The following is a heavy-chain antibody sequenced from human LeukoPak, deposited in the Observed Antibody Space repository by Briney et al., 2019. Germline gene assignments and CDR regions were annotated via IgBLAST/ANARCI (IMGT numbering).Heavy chain of an antibody. J-gene: IGHJ2*01. CDR2: INHSGST. Sequence: SETLSLTCAVYGGSFSGYYWSWIRQPPGKGLEWIGEINHSGSTNYNPSLKSRVTISVDTSKNQFSLKLSSVTAADTAVYYCARDEARRDFWSGYSPHWYFDLWGRGTLVTVSS. CDR1: GGSFSGYY. D-gene: IGHD3-3*01. CDR3: ARDEARRDFWSGYSPHWYFDL. V-gene: IGHV4-34*01.